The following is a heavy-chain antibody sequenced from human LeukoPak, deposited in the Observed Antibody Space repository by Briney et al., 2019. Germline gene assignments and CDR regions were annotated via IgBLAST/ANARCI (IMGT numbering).Heavy chain of an antibody. CDR3: VRGFGSGYYLDS. CDR1: GFTFNSYG. J-gene: IGHJ4*02. Sequence: GESLRLTCAAYGFTFNSYGMEWVRQAPGKGREWVALIWYDGSKKYYADSGKGRFTISRENSKTTLYLQMSSLRAEDRAVLYCVRGFGSGYYLDSGGQGTLAPVS. V-gene: IGHV3-33*01. CDR2: IWYDGSKK. D-gene: IGHD3-10*01.